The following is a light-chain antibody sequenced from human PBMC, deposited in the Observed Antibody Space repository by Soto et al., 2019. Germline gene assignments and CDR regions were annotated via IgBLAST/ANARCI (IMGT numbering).Light chain of an antibody. CDR2: DVS. CDR3: SSYTSNNTLV. V-gene: IGLV2-14*01. J-gene: IGLJ3*02. CDR1: SSDVGKYNY. Sequence: QSALTQPASVSGSPGQSITISCTGTSSDVGKYNYVSWYQHHPGKAPKLMIYDVSNRPSGVSNRFSGSKSGNTASLAISGLQAEDEADYYCSSYTSNNTLVFGGGTKLTVL.